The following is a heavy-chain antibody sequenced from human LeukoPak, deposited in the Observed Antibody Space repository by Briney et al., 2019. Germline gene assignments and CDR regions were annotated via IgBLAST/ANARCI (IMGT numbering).Heavy chain of an antibody. D-gene: IGHD3-3*01. J-gene: IGHJ4*02. CDR1: GGTFSSYA. CDR3: ARAQGSPYYDFWSGYSFDY. CDR2: IIPIFGTA. V-gene: IGHV1-69*05. Sequence: GASVKVSCKASGGTFSSYAISWVRQAPGQGLEWMGGIIPIFGTANYAQKFQGRVTITTDESTSTAYMELSRLRSEDTAVYYCARAQGSPYYDFWSGYSFDYWGQGTLVTVSS.